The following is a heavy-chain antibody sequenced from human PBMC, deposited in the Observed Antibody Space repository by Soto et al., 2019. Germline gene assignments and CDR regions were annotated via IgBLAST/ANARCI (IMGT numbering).Heavy chain of an antibody. D-gene: IGHD3-3*01. Sequence: GGSLRLSCAASRFTFSNYWMNWVRQAPGKGLEWVANIKQDGSEKYYGDSVKGRFTISRDNVKNSLYLQMNSLRAEDTAVYYCARDNGADEYDFWSGYERLYAFDVCGQGTVVTVSS. CDR1: RFTFSNYW. J-gene: IGHJ3*01. V-gene: IGHV3-7*03. CDR3: ARDNGADEYDFWSGYERLYAFDV. CDR2: IKQDGSEK.